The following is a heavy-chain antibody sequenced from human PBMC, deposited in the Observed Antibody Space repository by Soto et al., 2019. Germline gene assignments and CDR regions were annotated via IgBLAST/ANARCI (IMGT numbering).Heavy chain of an antibody. CDR2: INHSGST. D-gene: IGHD6-19*01. CDR3: ARTVAGTRWFDP. V-gene: IGHV4-34*01. CDR1: GGSFSGYY. J-gene: IGHJ5*02. Sequence: SETLSLTCAVYGGSFSGYYWSWIRQPPGKGLEWIGEINHSGSTNYNPSLKSRVTISVDTSKNQFSLKLSSVTAADTAVYYCARTVAGTRWFDPWGQGTLVT.